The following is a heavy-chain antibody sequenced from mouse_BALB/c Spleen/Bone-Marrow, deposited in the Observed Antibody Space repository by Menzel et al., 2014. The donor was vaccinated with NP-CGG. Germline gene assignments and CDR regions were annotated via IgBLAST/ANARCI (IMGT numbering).Heavy chain of an antibody. CDR3: ARACYGSSDY. V-gene: IGHV3-2*02. D-gene: IGHD1-1*01. Sequence: VQLQQSGLGLVKPSQSLSLTCTVTGYSITSDYAWHWIRQFPGNKLVRMGFISYSGSTSYNPSLKKRISITRDTSKNQFLHQLHSVTTADTATYCCARACYGSSDYWGQGTPLTVSS. CDR2: ISYSGST. CDR1: GYSITSDYA. J-gene: IGHJ2*01.